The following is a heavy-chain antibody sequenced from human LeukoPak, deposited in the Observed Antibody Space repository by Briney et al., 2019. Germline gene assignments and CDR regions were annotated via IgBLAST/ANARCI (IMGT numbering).Heavy chain of an antibody. CDR3: ARGKVYGDYDY. D-gene: IGHD4-17*01. Sequence: ASVKVSCKASGYTFTGYYIHWVRQAPGQGLEWMGWINPNSGGTDYAQKFQGRVTMTRNTSISTAYMEPSSLRSEDTAVYYCARGKVYGDYDYWGQGTLVTVSS. J-gene: IGHJ4*02. CDR2: INPNSGGT. V-gene: IGHV1-2*02. CDR1: GYTFTGYY.